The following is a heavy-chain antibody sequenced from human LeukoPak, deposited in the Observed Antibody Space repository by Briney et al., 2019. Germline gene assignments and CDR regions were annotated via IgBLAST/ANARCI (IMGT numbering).Heavy chain of an antibody. CDR2: ISGSGGST. CDR1: GFTFSSYA. Sequence: PGGSLRLSCAASGFTFSSYAMSWVRQAPGKGLEWVSAISGSGGSTFYADSVKGRFTISRDNSKNTLYLQMNSLRAEDTAVYYCAKGRGYIVVATGDYFDYWGQGTLVTVSS. J-gene: IGHJ4*02. CDR3: AKGRGYIVVATGDYFDY. V-gene: IGHV3-23*01. D-gene: IGHD2-21*02.